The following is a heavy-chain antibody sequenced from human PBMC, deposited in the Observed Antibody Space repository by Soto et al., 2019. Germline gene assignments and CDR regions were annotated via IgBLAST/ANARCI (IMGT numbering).Heavy chain of an antibody. CDR2: IHFSGNT. D-gene: IGHD2-21*02. J-gene: IGHJ3*02. V-gene: IGHV4-59*01. CDR1: GGSISNYY. Sequence: SETLSLTCTVSGGSISNYYWNWIRQSPATGLEWIAYIHFSGNTNYNPTLTSRVSITVDTSTNTCSLHLTSVTAADTAIYYCARLQYTVVTPIDTLGQGKMVTVS. CDR3: ARLQYTVVTPIDT.